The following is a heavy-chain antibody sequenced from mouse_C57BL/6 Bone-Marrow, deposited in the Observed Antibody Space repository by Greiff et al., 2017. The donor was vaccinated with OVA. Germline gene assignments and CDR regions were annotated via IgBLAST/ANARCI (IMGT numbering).Heavy chain of an antibody. CDR1: GYTFTSYW. V-gene: IGHV1-50*01. Sequence: QVQLQQPGAELVKPGASVKLSCKASGYTFTSYWMQWVKQRPGQGLEWIGEIDPSDSYTNYNQKFKGKATLTVDTSSSTAYMPLSSLTSEDSAVYYCARILITTVVDLYWYFDVWGTGTTVTVSS. CDR3: ARILITTVVDLYWYFDV. J-gene: IGHJ1*03. CDR2: IDPSDSYT. D-gene: IGHD1-1*01.